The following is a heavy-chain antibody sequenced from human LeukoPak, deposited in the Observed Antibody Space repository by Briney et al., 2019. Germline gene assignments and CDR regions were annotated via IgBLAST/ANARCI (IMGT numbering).Heavy chain of an antibody. D-gene: IGHD3-10*01. CDR3: ASVPGPSFRYYFDH. J-gene: IGHJ4*02. CDR1: GYTFTDYY. Sequence: ASVKVSCRLSGYTFTDYYMHWVQQAPEKGLEWVGLVDPEDGETIYAEKFQDRVTITADPSTDTTYMELSILRSEDTAVYYCASVPGPSFRYYFDHWGQGTLVTVSS. CDR2: VDPEDGET. V-gene: IGHV1-69-2*01.